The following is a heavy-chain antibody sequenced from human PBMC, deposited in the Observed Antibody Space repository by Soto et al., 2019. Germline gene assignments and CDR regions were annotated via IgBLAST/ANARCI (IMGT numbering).Heavy chain of an antibody. Sequence: QITMKESGPTLVKPTQTLTLTCTFYGFSLSTPGVCVGWVRQPPGKAMEWLALIVWDDDRRYRPSLKSRLTITSDSNNNEVVLTKANKDHLQNAPSSWASSTGYRIFDCWGQGTVVAVSS. CDR3: ASSTGYRIFDC. CDR2: IVWDDDR. V-gene: IGHV2-5*02. CDR1: GFSLSTPGVC. D-gene: IGHD3-9*01. J-gene: IGHJ4*02.